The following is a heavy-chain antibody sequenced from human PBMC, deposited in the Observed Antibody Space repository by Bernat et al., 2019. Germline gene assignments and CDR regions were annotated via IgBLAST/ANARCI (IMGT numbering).Heavy chain of an antibody. CDR3: ARSPGTGTVDY. CDR2: INQDGSEK. D-gene: IGHD1-1*01. CDR1: GFIFNTNW. Sequence: EVQLVESRGDLFQPGGSLRLSCAASGFIFNTNWMSWVRQAPGKGQEWVANINQDGSEKYYVDSVRGRCAISRDNAKNSLFLQMNSLRVEDTAVYYCARSPGTGTVDYWGPGTLVTVSS. J-gene: IGHJ4*02. V-gene: IGHV3-7*03.